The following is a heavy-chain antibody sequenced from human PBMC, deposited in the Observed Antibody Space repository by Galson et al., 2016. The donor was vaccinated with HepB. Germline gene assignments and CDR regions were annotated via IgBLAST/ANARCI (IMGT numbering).Heavy chain of an antibody. J-gene: IGHJ4*02. CDR2: IGGRGANM. CDR3: AKLFRSGSSGFDS. D-gene: IGHD5-12*01. CDR1: GFTFSNYA. V-gene: IGHV3-23*01. Sequence: SLRLSCAASGFTFSNYAMSWVRQVPGQGLEWVPTIGGRGANMYIVDSVRGRFTIPRDNSKNTLGLQMDSLRAEDTAVYFCAKLFRSGSSGFDSWGQGTLVTVSS.